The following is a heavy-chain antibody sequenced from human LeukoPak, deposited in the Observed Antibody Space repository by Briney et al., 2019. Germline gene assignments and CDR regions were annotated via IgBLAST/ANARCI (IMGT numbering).Heavy chain of an antibody. Sequence: GGSLRLSCAASEFTSSSYAMSWVRQAPGKGLEWVSAISGSGGSTYYADSVKGRFTISRDNSKNTLYLQMNSLRAEDTAVYYCAKNPYSSSWYSLYYFDYWGQGTLVTVSS. CDR2: ISGSGGST. V-gene: IGHV3-23*01. D-gene: IGHD6-13*01. J-gene: IGHJ4*02. CDR3: AKNPYSSSWYSLYYFDY. CDR1: EFTSSSYA.